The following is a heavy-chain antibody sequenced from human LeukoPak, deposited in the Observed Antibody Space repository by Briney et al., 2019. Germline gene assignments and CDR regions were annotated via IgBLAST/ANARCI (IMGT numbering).Heavy chain of an antibody. D-gene: IGHD2-15*01. V-gene: IGHV4-38-2*02. Sequence: PSETLSLTCTVSGYSISSGYSWGWIRQPPGKGLEWIGSIYHSGNTYYNPSLKRRVTISVDTSKNQFSLKLSSVTAADTAVYYCVRGIVVVAQLGYYFYYMDVWGKGTTVTIPS. CDR3: VRGIVVVAQLGYYFYYMDV. CDR2: IYHSGNT. J-gene: IGHJ6*03. CDR1: GYSISSGYS.